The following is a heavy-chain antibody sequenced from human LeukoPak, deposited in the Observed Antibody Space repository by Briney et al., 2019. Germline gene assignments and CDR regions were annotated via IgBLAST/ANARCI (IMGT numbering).Heavy chain of an antibody. CDR1: GFTFSSYE. Sequence: PGGSLRLSCAASGFTFSSYEMNWVRQAPGKGLEWVSYISSSGSTIYYADSVKGRFTISRDNAKNSLYLQMNSLRAEETAVYYCAGDETVRLEAFDIWGQGTMVTVSS. V-gene: IGHV3-48*03. D-gene: IGHD4-17*01. CDR2: ISSSGSTI. CDR3: AGDETVRLEAFDI. J-gene: IGHJ3*02.